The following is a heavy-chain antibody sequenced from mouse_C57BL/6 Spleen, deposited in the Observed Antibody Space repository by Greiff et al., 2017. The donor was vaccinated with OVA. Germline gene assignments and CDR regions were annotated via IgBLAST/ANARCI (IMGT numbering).Heavy chain of an antibody. CDR3: ARVTGLKDFDY. CDR1: GYSFTGYY. J-gene: IGHJ2*01. V-gene: IGHV1-42*01. Sequence: VQLQQSGPELVKPGASVKISCKASGYSFTGYYMNWVKQSPEKSLEWIGEINPSTGGTTYNQKFKAKATLTVDKSSSTAYMQLKSLTSEDSAVYYCARVTGLKDFDYWGQGTTLTVSS. CDR2: INPSTGGT. D-gene: IGHD2-12*01.